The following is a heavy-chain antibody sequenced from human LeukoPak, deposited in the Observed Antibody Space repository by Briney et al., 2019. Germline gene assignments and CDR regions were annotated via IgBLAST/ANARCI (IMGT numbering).Heavy chain of an antibody. D-gene: IGHD2-21*02. CDR2: IYHSGST. V-gene: IGHV4-39*07. CDR3: ASGGIVVVTASHNY. CDR1: GGSISSGSYY. J-gene: IGHJ4*02. Sequence: SETLSLTCTVSGGSISSGSYYWSWIRQPPGKGLEWIGSIYHSGSTYYNPSLKSRVTISVDTSKNQFSLKLSSVTAADTAVYYCASGGIVVVTASHNYWGQGTLVTVS.